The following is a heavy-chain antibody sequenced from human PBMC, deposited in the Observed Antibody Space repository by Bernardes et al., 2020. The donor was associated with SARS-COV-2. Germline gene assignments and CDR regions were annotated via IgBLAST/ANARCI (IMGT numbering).Heavy chain of an antibody. V-gene: IGHV5-51*01. J-gene: IGHJ6*02. CDR1: GYSFTRYW. CDR2: IYPGDSDT. Sequence: GECLKSSCNGSGYSFTRYWIGWVRPIPGKGLEWMGIIYPGDSDTRYSPSFQGQVTISADKSISTAYLQWSSLKASDTAMYYCARPNHYYYGMDVWGQGTTVTVSS. CDR3: ARPNHYYYGMDV.